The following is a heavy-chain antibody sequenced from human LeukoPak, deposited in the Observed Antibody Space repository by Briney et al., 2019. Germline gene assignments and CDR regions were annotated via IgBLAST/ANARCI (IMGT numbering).Heavy chain of an antibody. CDR1: GFTFSSYV. J-gene: IGHJ4*02. V-gene: IGHV3-23*01. CDR2: ISASGGTT. CDR3: AKRKVATEYYFDY. D-gene: IGHD1-26*01. Sequence: PGGSLRLSCAASGFTFSSYVMTWVRQAPGKGLEWVSSISASGGTTYCADSVKGRFTISRDNSKNTVYMQMNSLRAEDTAVYYCAKRKVATEYYFDYWGQGTLVTVSS.